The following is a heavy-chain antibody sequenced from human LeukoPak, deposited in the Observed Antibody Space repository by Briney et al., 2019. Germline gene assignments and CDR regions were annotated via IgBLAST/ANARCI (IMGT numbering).Heavy chain of an antibody. CDR2: ISWNSGSI. CDR3: AKSKFSITMIVVAIDY. D-gene: IGHD3-22*01. J-gene: IGHJ4*02. V-gene: IGHV3-9*01. Sequence: GGSLRLSCAASGFTFDDYAMHWVRQAPGKGLEWVSGISWNSGSIGYEDSVKGRFTISRDNAKNSLYLQMNSLRAEDTALYYCAKSKFSITMIVVAIDYWGQGTLVTVSS. CDR1: GFTFDDYA.